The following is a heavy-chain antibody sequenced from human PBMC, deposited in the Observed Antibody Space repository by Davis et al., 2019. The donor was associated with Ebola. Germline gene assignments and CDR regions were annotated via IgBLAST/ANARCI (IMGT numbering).Heavy chain of an antibody. CDR2: INPSGGST. CDR3: AAPNYSGHFHQDVFDI. V-gene: IGHV1-46*01. Sequence: AASVKVSCKASGYTFTSYYMHWVRQAPGQGLEWMGIINPSGGSTSYAQKFQGRVTITRDMSTRTAYMEISDLRSEDTAVYYCAAPNYSGHFHQDVFDIWGQGTAVTVSS. J-gene: IGHJ3*02. D-gene: IGHD1-26*01. CDR1: GYTFTSYY.